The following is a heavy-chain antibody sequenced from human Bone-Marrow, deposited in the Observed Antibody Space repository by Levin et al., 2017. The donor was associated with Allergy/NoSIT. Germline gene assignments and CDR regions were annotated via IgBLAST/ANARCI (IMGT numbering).Heavy chain of an antibody. J-gene: IGHJ3*02. D-gene: IGHD2-2*02. CDR2: LNPNSGST. CDR1: GYSFSRYD. V-gene: IGHV1-8*01. CDR3: ARGLLLYPHAFDI. Sequence: GGSLRLSCKATGYSFSRYDINWVRQATGQGPEWMGWLNPNSGSTVLAQKFQGRVTLTRNTSISTAYLELSSLRDDDTALYYCARGLLLYPHAFDIWGQGTVVTVSS.